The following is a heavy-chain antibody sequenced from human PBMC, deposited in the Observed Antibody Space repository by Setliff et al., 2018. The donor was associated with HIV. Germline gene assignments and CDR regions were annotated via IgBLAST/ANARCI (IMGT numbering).Heavy chain of an antibody. CDR2: ISSSTNYI. CDR1: GFTFRSYT. V-gene: IGHV3-21*04. D-gene: IGHD3-16*01. J-gene: IGHJ5*02. CDR3: AKGVKWLDP. Sequence: PGGSLRLSCAASGFTFRSYTMNWVRQAPGKGLEWVSSISSSTNYIYYADSVKGRFTISRDNSIDILYLHMNSLIAEDTAVYYCAKGVKWLDPWGQGTLVTVSS.